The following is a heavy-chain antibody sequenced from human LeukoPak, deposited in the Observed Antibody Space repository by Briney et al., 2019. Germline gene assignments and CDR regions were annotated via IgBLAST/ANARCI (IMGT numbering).Heavy chain of an antibody. D-gene: IGHD2-15*01. CDR2: IIPIFGTA. V-gene: IGHV1-69*06. CDR3: ARLVAGAYYCGMDV. CDR1: GGTFSSYA. Sequence: ASVKVSCKASGGTFSSYAISWVRQAPGQGLEWMGGIIPIFGTANYAQKFQGRVTITADKSTSTAYMELSSLRSEDTAVYYCARLVAGAYYCGMDVWGKGTTVTVSS. J-gene: IGHJ6*04.